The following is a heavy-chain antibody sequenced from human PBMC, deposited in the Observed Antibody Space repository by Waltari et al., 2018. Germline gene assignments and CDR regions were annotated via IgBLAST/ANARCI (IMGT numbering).Heavy chain of an antibody. CDR3: ARALSGITIFGVVISSNYYYYGMDV. D-gene: IGHD3-3*01. V-gene: IGHV1-69*12. CDR1: GGTFSRST. CDR2: IIPIFGTA. J-gene: IGHJ6*02. Sequence: QVQLVQSGAEVKKPGSSVKVSCKASGGTFSRSTISWVRQAPGQGLEWMGGIIPIFGTANYAQKFQGRVTITADESTSTAYMELSSLRSEDTAVYYCARALSGITIFGVVISSNYYYYGMDVWGQGP.